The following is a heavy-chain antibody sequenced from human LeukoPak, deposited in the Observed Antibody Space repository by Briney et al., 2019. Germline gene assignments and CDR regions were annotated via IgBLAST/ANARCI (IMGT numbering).Heavy chain of an antibody. CDR3: LKVLRSYGYSLFDY. CDR2: ISGGGETS. V-gene: IGHV3-23*01. D-gene: IGHD5-18*01. J-gene: IGHJ4*02. Sequence: GGSLRLSCVASGVTFSNHAMKCVRQAPGEGLEWVSVISGGGETSYYADSVKGRFTISRDNSKNTIYLQMNSLGAEDTAVYYCLKVLRSYGYSLFDYWGQGSLVTVSS. CDR1: GVTFSNHA.